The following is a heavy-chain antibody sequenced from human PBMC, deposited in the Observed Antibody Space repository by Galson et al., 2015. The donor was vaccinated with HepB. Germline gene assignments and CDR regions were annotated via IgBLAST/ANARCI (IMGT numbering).Heavy chain of an antibody. CDR2: ISAYNGNT. V-gene: IGHV1-18*01. J-gene: IGHJ4*02. Sequence: SVKVSCKASGYTFTSYGISWVRQAPGQGLEWMGWISAYNGNTNYAQKLQGRVTMTTDTSTSTAYMELRSLRSDDTAVYYCARDVPDYDILTGYYQVLSSWGQGTLVTVSS. D-gene: IGHD3-9*01. CDR1: GYTFTSYG. CDR3: ARDVPDYDILTGYYQVLSS.